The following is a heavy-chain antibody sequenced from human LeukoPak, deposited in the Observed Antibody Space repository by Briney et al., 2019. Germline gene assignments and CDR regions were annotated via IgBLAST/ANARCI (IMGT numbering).Heavy chain of an antibody. CDR1: GGSISPHY. CDR2: IFYTGST. Sequence: PSETLSLTCTASGGSISPHYWTWIRQPPGKGLEWLGYIFYTGSTNYNPSLKSRLTMSLDTSKNQFSLKLTSVTAADTAVYFCARGRHYYDSSEDYWGQTTLVTVSS. V-gene: IGHV4-59*11. D-gene: IGHD3-22*01. J-gene: IGHJ4*02. CDR3: ARGRHYYDSSEDY.